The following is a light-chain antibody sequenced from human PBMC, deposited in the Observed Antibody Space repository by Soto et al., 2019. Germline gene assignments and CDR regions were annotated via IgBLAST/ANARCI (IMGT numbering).Light chain of an antibody. J-gene: IGKJ1*01. V-gene: IGKV1-39*01. CDR1: QSISSY. CDR3: QQSYSTPRT. Sequence: DIQMTQSQSSLSAAVGDRVTITCRASQSISSYLNWYQQKPGKAPKLLIYAASSLQSGVPSRFSGSGSGTDFTLTISSLQPGDFATYYCQQSYSTPRTFGQGTKVHI. CDR2: AAS.